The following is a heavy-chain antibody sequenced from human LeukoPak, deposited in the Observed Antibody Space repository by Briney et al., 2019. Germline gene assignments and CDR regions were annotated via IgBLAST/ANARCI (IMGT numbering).Heavy chain of an antibody. J-gene: IGHJ4*02. Sequence: SETLSLTCTVSGGSSSNYFCTWLRQSAGAGLECIGRIHTSGTTYYNPSLKSRVSMSVDTSKNEFSLRLNSVTAADTAIYYCARDPAGHGRYFDYWGQGALVTVSS. D-gene: IGHD1-14*01. CDR3: ARDPAGHGRYFDY. CDR2: IHTSGTT. CDR1: GGSSSNYF. V-gene: IGHV4-4*07.